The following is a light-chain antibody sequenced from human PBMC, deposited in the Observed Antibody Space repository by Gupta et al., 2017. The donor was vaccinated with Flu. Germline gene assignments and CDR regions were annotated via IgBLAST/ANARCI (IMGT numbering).Light chain of an antibody. CDR2: AAS. J-gene: IGKJ1*01. V-gene: IGKV1-6*01. Sequence: AIQMTQSPSSLSASVGDKVTITCRASQGIRNELSWYQQKPGRAPKYLIYAASSLPSGVPSRFSGSGSGTDFTLTISSLQPEDVATYYCRQDDNYPRTFGQGTKVEIK. CDR1: QGIRNE. CDR3: RQDDNYPRT.